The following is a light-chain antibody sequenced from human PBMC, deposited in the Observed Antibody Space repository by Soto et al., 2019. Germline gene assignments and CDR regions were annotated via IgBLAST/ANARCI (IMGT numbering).Light chain of an antibody. CDR2: EVT. V-gene: IGLV2-8*01. J-gene: IGLJ3*02. CDR3: CSYGGANSFWV. CDR1: SNDVGTYNH. Sequence: QSVLTQPPSASGSPGQSVTISCTGTSNDVGTYNHVSWYQHHPGKVPKHIIYEVTKRPSGVPDRFSGSKSGNTASLTISGLQAEDEADYYCCSYGGANSFWVFGGGTKVTVL.